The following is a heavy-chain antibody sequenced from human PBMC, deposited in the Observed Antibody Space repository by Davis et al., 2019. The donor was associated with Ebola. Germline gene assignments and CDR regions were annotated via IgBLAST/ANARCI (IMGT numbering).Heavy chain of an antibody. CDR2: MNPNSGNT. J-gene: IGHJ4*02. D-gene: IGHD3-16*02. CDR3: ARGASYYDYIWGRYRSYYFDY. Sequence: ASVKVSCKASGYTFTSYGINWVRQATGQGLEWMGWMNPNSGNTGYAQKFQGRVTMTRNTSITTAYMELSSLRSEDTAVYYCARGASYYDYIWGRYRSYYFDYWGQGTLATVSS. V-gene: IGHV1-8*02. CDR1: GYTFTSYG.